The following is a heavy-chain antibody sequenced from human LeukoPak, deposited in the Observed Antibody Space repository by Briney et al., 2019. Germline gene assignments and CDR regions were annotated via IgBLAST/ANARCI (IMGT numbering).Heavy chain of an antibody. CDR3: ARDEYYDSSGFIHAFDI. D-gene: IGHD3-22*01. Sequence: GGSLRLSCAASGFTFSSYAMHWVRQAPGKGLEWVAVISYDGSNKYYADSVKGRFTISRDNSKNTLYLQMNGLRAEDTAVYYCARDEYYDSSGFIHAFDIWGQGTMVTVSS. J-gene: IGHJ3*02. CDR2: ISYDGSNK. CDR1: GFTFSSYA. V-gene: IGHV3-30*04.